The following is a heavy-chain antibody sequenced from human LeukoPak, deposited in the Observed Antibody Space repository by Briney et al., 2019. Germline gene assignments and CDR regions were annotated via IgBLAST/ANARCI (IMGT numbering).Heavy chain of an antibody. CDR2: VHTSGSP. V-gene: IGHV4-4*07. CDR1: GGSTSRHY. J-gene: IGHJ5*02. D-gene: IGHD3-10*01. CDR3: ARVSYNAGSFISGGWFDP. Sequence: PSETLLLACDVSGGSTSRHYWGWIRLPAGKGLVWIGRVHTSGSPDYSPSLKSRVDMLVDTSKNQVSLRLSSMTAADTAVYFCARVSYNAGSFISGGWFDPWGQGIRVTVSS.